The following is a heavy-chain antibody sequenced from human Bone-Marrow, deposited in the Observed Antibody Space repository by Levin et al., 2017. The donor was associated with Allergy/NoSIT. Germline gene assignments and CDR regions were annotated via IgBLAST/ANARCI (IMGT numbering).Heavy chain of an antibody. CDR3: ARDRVTTNWYFDL. V-gene: IGHV3-74*01. J-gene: IGHJ2*01. D-gene: IGHD4-17*01. Sequence: PGGSLRLSCSASGFNFSSYWMHWVRQAPGKGLVWVSRINRDGSSTSDADSVKGRFTISRDNAKNTLYLQMNSLRAEDTSVYYCARDRVTTNWYFDLWSRGTLVTVSS. CDR1: GFNFSSYW. CDR2: INRDGSST.